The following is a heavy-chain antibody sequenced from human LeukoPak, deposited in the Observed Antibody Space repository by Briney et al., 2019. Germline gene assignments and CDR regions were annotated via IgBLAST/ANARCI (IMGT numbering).Heavy chain of an antibody. CDR1: GFTVDSNY. CDR2: IYTGGNT. Sequence: GGSLRLSCAAPGFTVDSNYLSSVRQAPGKGLEWVSTIYTGGNTYYAASVKGRFTISRDFSKNTVFLHMNSLRAEDTAMYYCARGDDSGYYDYFDYWGQGALVTVSS. V-gene: IGHV3-53*01. D-gene: IGHD3-22*01. J-gene: IGHJ4*02. CDR3: ARGDDSGYYDYFDY.